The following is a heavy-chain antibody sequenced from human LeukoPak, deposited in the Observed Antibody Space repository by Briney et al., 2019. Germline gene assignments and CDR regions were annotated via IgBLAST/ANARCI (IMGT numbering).Heavy chain of an antibody. D-gene: IGHD4-17*01. CDR3: ARERPYGASALDY. CDR2: ISYDGSNK. CDR1: GFTFSSYA. V-gene: IGHV3-30-3*01. Sequence: PGGSLRLSCAASGFTFSSYAMHWVRQAPGKGLEWVAVISYDGSNKYYADSVKGRFTISGDNSKNTLYLQMNSLRAEDTAVYYCARERPYGASALDYWGQGTLVTVSS. J-gene: IGHJ4*02.